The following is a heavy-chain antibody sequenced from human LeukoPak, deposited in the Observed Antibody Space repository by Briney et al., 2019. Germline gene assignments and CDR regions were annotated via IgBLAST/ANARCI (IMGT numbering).Heavy chain of an antibody. Sequence: GGSLGLSCAASGFTFSSYGIHWVRQAPGKGLEWVAVISYDGSNKYYADSVKGRFTISRDNSKNTLYLQMNSLRAEDTAVYYCAKDELVGPWISAVDYWGQGTLVTVSS. J-gene: IGHJ4*02. CDR2: ISYDGSNK. CDR1: GFTFSSYG. CDR3: AKDELVGPWISAVDY. V-gene: IGHV3-30*18. D-gene: IGHD6-6*01.